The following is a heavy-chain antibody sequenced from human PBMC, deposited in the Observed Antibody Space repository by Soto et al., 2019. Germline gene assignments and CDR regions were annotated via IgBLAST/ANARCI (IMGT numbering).Heavy chain of an antibody. J-gene: IGHJ6*01. CDR1: GGTFRTSA. Sequence: QVQLVQSGAEVKKPGSSVKVSCKTSGGTFRTSAISWVRQAPGQGLEWMGGIMPVLPTADYAQKFQGRVTITGNESTCTSNMDQNSLRSESTAVYYCARDKERQQLRGNYYYSIDVWGQGTTVTVSS. CDR3: ARDKERQQLRGNYYYSIDV. CDR2: IMPVLPTA. D-gene: IGHD5-12*01. V-gene: IGHV1-69*12.